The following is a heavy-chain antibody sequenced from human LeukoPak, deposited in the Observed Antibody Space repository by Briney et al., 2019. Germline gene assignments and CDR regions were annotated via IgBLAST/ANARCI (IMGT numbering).Heavy chain of an antibody. Sequence: PSETLSLTCTVSGGSISSGDSYWGRLRQPPGKGLEWIGYIYYSRSTYYNPSLKSRVTISVDTSKSQFSLKLSSVTAADTGVYYCASVMVYARWAFDIWGQGTMVTVSS. D-gene: IGHD2-8*01. V-gene: IGHV4-30-4*08. CDR3: ASVMVYARWAFDI. CDR2: IYYSRST. CDR1: GGSISSGDSY. J-gene: IGHJ3*02.